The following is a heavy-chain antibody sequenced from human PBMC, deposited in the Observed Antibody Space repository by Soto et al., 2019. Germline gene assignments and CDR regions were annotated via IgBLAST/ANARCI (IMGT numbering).Heavy chain of an antibody. Sequence: ASVKVSCKASGYTFTSYGISWVRQAPGQGLEWMGWISAYNGNTNYAQKLQGRVTMTTDTSTSTAYMELRSLRSDDTAVYYCARDPLRLGDYYFYGMDVWGQGTTVPVPS. CDR3: ARDPLRLGDYYFYGMDV. CDR1: GYTFTSYG. CDR2: ISAYNGNT. D-gene: IGHD3-9*01. J-gene: IGHJ6*02. V-gene: IGHV1-18*01.